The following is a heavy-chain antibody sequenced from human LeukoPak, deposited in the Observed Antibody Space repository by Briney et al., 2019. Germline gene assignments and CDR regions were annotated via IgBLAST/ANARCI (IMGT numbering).Heavy chain of an antibody. J-gene: IGHJ4*02. D-gene: IGHD1/OR15-1a*01. V-gene: IGHV4-39*07. CDR3: ASSSSLWNIDY. Sequence: STETLSLTCTVSGGSISSSSYYWGWIRQPPGKGLEWIGSIYYSGSTYYNPSLKSRVTISVDTSKNQFSLKLSSVTAADTAVYYCASSSSLWNIDYWGQGTLVTVSS. CDR1: GGSISSSSYY. CDR2: IYYSGST.